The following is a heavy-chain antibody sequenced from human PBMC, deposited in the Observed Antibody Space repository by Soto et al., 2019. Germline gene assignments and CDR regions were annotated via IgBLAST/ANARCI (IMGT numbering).Heavy chain of an antibody. CDR2: ISGYNGDT. D-gene: IGHD2-8*01. CDR3: AKNGQPPYYYYGLDV. Sequence: ASVKVSCKAPGYTFTRYGSSCVRQASGQGLEWMGWISGYNGDTTYAQKFQGRVTMTIDTSTSTAYMELRSLTSDDTAVYYCAKNGQPPYYYYGLDVWGQGTKVTVSS. CDR1: GYTFTRYG. J-gene: IGHJ6*02. V-gene: IGHV1-18*04.